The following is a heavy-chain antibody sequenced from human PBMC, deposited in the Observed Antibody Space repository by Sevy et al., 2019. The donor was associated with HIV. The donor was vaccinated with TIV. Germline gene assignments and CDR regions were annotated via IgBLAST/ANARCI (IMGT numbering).Heavy chain of an antibody. J-gene: IGHJ4*02. Sequence: SETLSLTCAVSGGSISSYYWSWIRQSAGEGLEWIGRIYANGSSNYNPSLNSRVTMSVDTSKNQFSLKLNSVTAADTAVYYWARGPLGYCSGSNCPPPGIEYWGLGTLVTVSS. D-gene: IGHD2-15*01. V-gene: IGHV4-4*07. CDR2: IYANGSS. CDR3: ARGPLGYCSGSNCPPPGIEY. CDR1: GGSISSYY.